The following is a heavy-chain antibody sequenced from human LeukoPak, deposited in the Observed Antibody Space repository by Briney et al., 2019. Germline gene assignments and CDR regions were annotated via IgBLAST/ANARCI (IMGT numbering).Heavy chain of an antibody. CDR1: GGSFSGYY. V-gene: IGHV4-34*01. CDR3: ARGGGGYCSGGRCNFYRYYMDV. J-gene: IGHJ6*03. Sequence: SETLSLTCAVYGGSFSGYYWSWIRQPPGKGLEWIGEINHSGSTNYNPSLKSRVTISVDTSKNQFSLKLSSVTAADTAVYYCARGGGGYCSGGRCNFYRYYMDVWGKGTTVTVSS. D-gene: IGHD2-15*01. CDR2: INHSGST.